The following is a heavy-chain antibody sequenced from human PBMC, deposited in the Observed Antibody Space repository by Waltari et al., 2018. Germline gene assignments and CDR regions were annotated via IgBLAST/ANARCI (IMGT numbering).Heavy chain of an antibody. CDR2: ISGTGSNT. CDR3: AKNTAHEY. Sequence: EVQLLESGGGLVQPGGSLRLSCAASGFAFPTYVISWVRQAPGKGLEWVSAISGTGSNTYYVDSVKGRFTISRDNSRNAVYLQMNSLRVEDTAVYYCAKNTAHEYWGPGTLVIVSP. V-gene: IGHV3-23*01. D-gene: IGHD2-2*02. CDR1: GFAFPTYV. J-gene: IGHJ4*02.